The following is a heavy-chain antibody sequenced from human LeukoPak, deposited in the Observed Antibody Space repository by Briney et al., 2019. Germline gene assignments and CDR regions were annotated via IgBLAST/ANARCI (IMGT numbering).Heavy chain of an antibody. J-gene: IGHJ3*02. D-gene: IGHD3-9*01. Sequence: PGGSLRLSCTASGFSVKSNYMSWVRQAPGKGLEWVAVIYSGGSAHHAAPVRGRFTISRDKSENTVYPQMNNLRVEDTAVYYCAKDRDTGFYVKGSFEIWGQGTTVTVSS. V-gene: IGHV3-66*01. CDR1: GFSVKSNY. CDR2: IYSGGSA. CDR3: AKDRDTGFYVKGSFEI.